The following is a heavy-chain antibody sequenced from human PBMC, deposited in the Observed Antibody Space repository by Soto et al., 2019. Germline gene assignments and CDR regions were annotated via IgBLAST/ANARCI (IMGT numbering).Heavy chain of an antibody. D-gene: IGHD3-3*01. CDR2: IRSKTDRGTT. V-gene: IGHV3-15*01. Sequence: GGSLRLSCAASGFTFSNAWMSWVRLAPEKGLEWVGRIRSKTDRGTTDYGAPVKGRFTISRDDSKNTLYLQMSSLKTEDTAVYYCTTGEWGLSDAFDIWGQGTIVTVS. J-gene: IGHJ3*02. CDR1: GFTFSNAW. CDR3: TTGEWGLSDAFDI.